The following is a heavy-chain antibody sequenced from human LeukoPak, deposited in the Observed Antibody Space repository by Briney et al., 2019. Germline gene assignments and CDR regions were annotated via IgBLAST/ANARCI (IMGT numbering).Heavy chain of an antibody. CDR1: GGSISSYY. V-gene: IGHV4-59*01. Sequence: SETLSLTCTVSGGSISSYYWSWIRQPPGKGLEWIGYIYYSGSTNYNPSLKSRVTISVDTSKNQSSLKLSSVTAADTAVYYCARERTSGSYYFDLWGRGTLVTVSS. D-gene: IGHD3-10*01. CDR3: ARERTSGSYYFDL. J-gene: IGHJ2*01. CDR2: IYYSGST.